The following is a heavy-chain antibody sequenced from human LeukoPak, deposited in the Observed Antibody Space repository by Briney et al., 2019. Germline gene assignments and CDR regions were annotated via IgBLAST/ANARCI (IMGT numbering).Heavy chain of an antibody. Sequence: ASVKVSCKASGYTFTSYAMNWVRQAPGQGLEWMGWISAYNGNTNYAQKLQGRVTMTTDTSTSTAYMELRSLRSDDTAVYYCARDQWELLFDYWGQGTLVTVSS. CDR3: ARDQWELLFDY. CDR1: GYTFTSYA. J-gene: IGHJ4*02. D-gene: IGHD1-26*01. CDR2: ISAYNGNT. V-gene: IGHV1-18*01.